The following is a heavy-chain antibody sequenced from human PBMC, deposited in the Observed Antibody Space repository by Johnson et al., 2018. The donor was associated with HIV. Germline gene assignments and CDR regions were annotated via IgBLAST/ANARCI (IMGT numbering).Heavy chain of an antibody. CDR1: GFTFGDYA. J-gene: IGHJ3*02. CDR2: IRSNAYGGTT. D-gene: IGHD3-3*01. V-gene: IGHV3-49*04. Sequence: VQLVESGGGLVQPGRSLRLSCTASGFTFGDYAMSWVRQAPGKGLEWVGFIRSNAYGGTTEYAASVKGSFTISRDDSTSIAYLQMNSLKTEDTAVYYCTRDSVALYYNFWNHAFDIWGQGTMVTVSS. CDR3: TRDSVALYYNFWNHAFDI.